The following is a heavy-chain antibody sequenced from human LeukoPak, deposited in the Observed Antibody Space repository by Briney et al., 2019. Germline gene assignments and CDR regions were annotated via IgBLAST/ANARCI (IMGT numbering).Heavy chain of an antibody. CDR1: GYTFTSYD. Sequence: GASVKVSCKASGYTFTSYDFNWVRQATGQRPEWMGWMSPNSGDTGYAQKFQDRVTMTRNTSISTAYMELRSLRSDDTAVYYCARGRYCSSTSCSLMFDPWGQGTLVTVSS. V-gene: IGHV1-8*01. D-gene: IGHD2-2*01. CDR3: ARGRYCSSTSCSLMFDP. CDR2: MSPNSGDT. J-gene: IGHJ5*02.